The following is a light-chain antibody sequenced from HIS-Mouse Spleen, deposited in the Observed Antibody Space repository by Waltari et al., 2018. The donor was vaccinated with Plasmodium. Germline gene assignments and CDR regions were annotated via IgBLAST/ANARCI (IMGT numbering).Light chain of an antibody. J-gene: IGLJ3*02. CDR3: YSTDSSGNHRV. Sequence: SYELTQPPSVSVSPGQTASITCSGDQLGAKSACWYQQKSGQAPVLVIYEDSKRPSGIPERFSGSSSGTMATLTISGAQVEDEADYYCYSTDSSGNHRVFGGGTKLTVL. CDR1: QLGAKS. V-gene: IGLV3-10*01. CDR2: EDS.